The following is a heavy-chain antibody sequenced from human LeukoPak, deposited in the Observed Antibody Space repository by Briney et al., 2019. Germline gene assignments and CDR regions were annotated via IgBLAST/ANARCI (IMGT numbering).Heavy chain of an antibody. CDR3: ARDFSSSSGYYYDY. CDR1: RFTFSGYA. D-gene: IGHD3-22*01. J-gene: IGHJ4*02. V-gene: IGHV3-7*01. CDR2: IKQDGSEK. Sequence: PGGSLRLSCAASRFTFSGYAMYWVRQAPGKGLEWVASIKQDGSEKYYVDSVKGRFTISRDNAKNSLYLQMNSLRAEDTAVYYCARDFSSSSGYYYDYWGQGTLVTVSS.